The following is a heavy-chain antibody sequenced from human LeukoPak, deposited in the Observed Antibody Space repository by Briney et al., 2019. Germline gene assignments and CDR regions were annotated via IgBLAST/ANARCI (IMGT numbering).Heavy chain of an antibody. CDR1: GLTFSSYG. Sequence: GGSLRLSCADSGLTFSSYGMSWVRQAPGKGLEWVSAISGGGGITYYADSVKGRFTISRVNSRNTLYLQMNRLRVEDTAVYYCAKGSRGSCRGAYCYSFDNWGQGAVVTVSS. CDR2: ISGGGGIT. V-gene: IGHV3-23*01. CDR3: AKGSRGSCRGAYCYSFDN. J-gene: IGHJ4*02. D-gene: IGHD2-21*02.